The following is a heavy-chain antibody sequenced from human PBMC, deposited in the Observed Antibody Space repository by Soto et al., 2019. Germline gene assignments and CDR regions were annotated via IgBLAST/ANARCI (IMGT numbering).Heavy chain of an antibody. Sequence: ESGGGVVQPGRSLRLSCAASGFTFSSYGMHWVRQAPGKGLEWVAVIWYDGSNKYYADSVKGRFTISRDNSKNTLYLQMNSLRAEDTAVYYCARDGGDIVVVVAATLDYWGQGTLVTVSS. D-gene: IGHD2-15*01. CDR3: ARDGGDIVVVVAATLDY. CDR1: GFTFSSYG. CDR2: IWYDGSNK. V-gene: IGHV3-33*01. J-gene: IGHJ4*02.